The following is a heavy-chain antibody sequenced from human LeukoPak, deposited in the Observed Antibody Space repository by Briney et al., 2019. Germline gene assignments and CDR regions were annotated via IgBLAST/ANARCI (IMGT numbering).Heavy chain of an antibody. D-gene: IGHD1-14*01. CDR2: IYHSGST. J-gene: IGHJ4*02. V-gene: IGHV4-30-2*01. CDR3: GQRVFKTGTTPPYLLDY. Sequence: SQTLSLTCAVSGGSISSGGYSWSWIRQPPGKGLEWIGYIYHSGSTYYNPSLKSRVTISVDRSKNQFSLKLSSVTAADTAVYYCGQRVFKTGTTPPYLLDYLGQGTLVTVSS. CDR1: GGSISSGGYS.